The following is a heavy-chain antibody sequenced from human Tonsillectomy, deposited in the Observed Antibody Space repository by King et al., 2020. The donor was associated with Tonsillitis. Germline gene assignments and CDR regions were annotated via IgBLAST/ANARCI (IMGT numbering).Heavy chain of an antibody. V-gene: IGHV1-69*01. CDR1: GGTFSTSA. D-gene: IGHD3-22*01. CDR2: IVPVFDTA. J-gene: IGHJ4*02. Sequence: VQLVQSGAEVKKPGSSVKVSCKASGGTFSTSAISWVRQAPGQGLECMGGIVPVFDTANYAQKFQGRVTITAAESTSTVYMELSSLRSEDTSVYYCARSRNYYDSSGYSASDYWGQGTLVTVSS. CDR3: ARSRNYYDSSGYSASDY.